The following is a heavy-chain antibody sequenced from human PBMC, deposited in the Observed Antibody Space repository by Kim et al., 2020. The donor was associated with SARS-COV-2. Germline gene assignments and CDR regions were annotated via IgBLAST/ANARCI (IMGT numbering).Heavy chain of an antibody. CDR1: GGSISSSSYY. J-gene: IGHJ4*01. D-gene: IGHD6-19*01. CDR2: IYYSGST. V-gene: IGHV4-39*01. CDR3: ARGGAGQWLGGGSFDY. Sequence: SETLSLTCTVSGGSISSSSYYWGWIRQPPGKGLEWIGSIYYSGSTYYNPSLKSRVTISVDTSKNQFSLKLSSVIAADTAVYYCARGGAGQWLGGGSFDY.